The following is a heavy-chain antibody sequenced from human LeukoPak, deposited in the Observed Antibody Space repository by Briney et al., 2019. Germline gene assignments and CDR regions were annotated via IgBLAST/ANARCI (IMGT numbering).Heavy chain of an antibody. Sequence: ASVKVSCKASGYTFTSYAMNWVRQAPGQGLEWMGWINTNTGNPTYAQGFTGRFVFSLDTSVSTAYLQISSLKAEDTAVYYCARDQGIFGVVTYDYYYYYMDVWGKGTTVTVSS. CDR2: INTNTGNP. CDR1: GYTFTSYA. V-gene: IGHV7-4-1*02. J-gene: IGHJ6*03. CDR3: ARDQGIFGVVTYDYYYYYMDV. D-gene: IGHD3-3*01.